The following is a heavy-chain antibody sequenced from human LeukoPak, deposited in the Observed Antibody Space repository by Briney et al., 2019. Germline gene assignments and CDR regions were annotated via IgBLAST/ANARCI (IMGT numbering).Heavy chain of an antibody. CDR2: ISSSSSTI. J-gene: IGHJ4*02. CDR1: GFTFSSYS. D-gene: IGHD5-12*01. CDR3: ARDRGYPLDY. V-gene: IGHV3-48*01. Sequence: PGGSLRLSCAASGFTFSSYSMNWVRQAPGKGLEWVSYISSSSSTIYYADSVKGRFTISRDNAKNSLYLQMNSLRAEDTAVYYCARDRGYPLDYWGQGTLVTVSS.